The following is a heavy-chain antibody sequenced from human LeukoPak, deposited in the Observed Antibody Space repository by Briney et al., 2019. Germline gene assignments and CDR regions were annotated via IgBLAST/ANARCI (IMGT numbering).Heavy chain of an antibody. J-gene: IGHJ4*02. CDR2: LDPGQGET. CDR1: GYILSAIS. V-gene: IGHV1-24*01. D-gene: IGHD6-19*01. Sequence: ASVKVSCKASGYILSAISMHWVRQSPGKGLEWMGGLDPGQGETVYAQKFQGRVTMTEDTSTDTAYMELSSLRSEDTAVYYCVTGITVAGTKYYFDYWGQGILVTVSP. CDR3: VTGITVAGTKYYFDY.